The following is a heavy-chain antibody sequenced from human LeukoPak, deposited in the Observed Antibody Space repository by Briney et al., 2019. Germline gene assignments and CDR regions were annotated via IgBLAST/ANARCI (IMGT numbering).Heavy chain of an antibody. CDR3: ARRSPRGALDY. CDR2: IYYSGCT. J-gene: IGHJ4*02. V-gene: IGHV4-59*08. Sequence: SETLSLTCTVSGGSISSYYWSWIRQPPGKGLEWIGYIYYSGCTNYNPSLKSRVTISVDTSKNQFSLKLNSVTAADTAVYYCARRSPRGALDYWGQGTLVTLSS. CDR1: GGSISSYY. D-gene: IGHD1-26*01.